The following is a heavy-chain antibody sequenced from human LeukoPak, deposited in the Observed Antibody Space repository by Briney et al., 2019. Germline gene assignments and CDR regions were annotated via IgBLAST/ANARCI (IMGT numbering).Heavy chain of an antibody. J-gene: IGHJ3*02. D-gene: IGHD6-19*01. V-gene: IGHV5-10-1*01. CDR3: ARHNSSGWFDAFDI. CDR1: GYSFTSYW. Sequence: GESLRISCKGSGYSFTSYWISWGRQLPGKGLGLMGRIDPSDSYTNYSPSFQGHVTISADKSISTAYLQWSSLKASDPAMYYCARHNSSGWFDAFDIWGQGTMVTVSS. CDR2: IDPSDSYT.